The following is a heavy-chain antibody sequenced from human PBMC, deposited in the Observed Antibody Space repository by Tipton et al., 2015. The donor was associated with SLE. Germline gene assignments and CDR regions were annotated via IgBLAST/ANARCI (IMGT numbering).Heavy chain of an antibody. CDR1: GDSISSDY. CDR3: ARTGVDRAMVFDS. V-gene: IGHV4-59*01. D-gene: IGHD5-18*01. CDR2: IYYTGIA. J-gene: IGHJ4*02. Sequence: SGDSISSDYWGWIRQPPGKGLEWIGYIYYTGIANYNPSLKGRVTLLIDTSQNQFSLRLNSVTAADTAVYFCARTGVDRAMVFDSWGQGTLVAVSS.